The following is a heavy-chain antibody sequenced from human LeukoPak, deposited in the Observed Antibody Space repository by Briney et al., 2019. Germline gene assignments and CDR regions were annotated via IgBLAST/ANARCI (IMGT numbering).Heavy chain of an antibody. CDR3: AKSDSLGVNWFDP. J-gene: IGHJ5*02. CDR2: IWYDGSNK. D-gene: IGHD2-15*01. Sequence: PGGSLRLSCAASGFTFSSYGMHWVRQAPGKGLEWVAVIWYDGSNKYYADSVKGRFTISRDNSKNTLYLQMNSLRAEDTAVYYCAKSDSLGVNWFDPWGQGTLVTVSS. V-gene: IGHV3-33*06. CDR1: GFTFSSYG.